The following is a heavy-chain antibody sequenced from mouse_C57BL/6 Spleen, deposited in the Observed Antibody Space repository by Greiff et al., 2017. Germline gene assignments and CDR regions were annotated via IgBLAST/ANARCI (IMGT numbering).Heavy chain of an antibody. CDR2: ISNGGGST. CDR1: GFTFSDYY. V-gene: IGHV5-12*01. Sequence: DVKLVESGGGLVQPGGSLKLSCAASGFTFSDYYMYWVRPTPGKRLEWVAYISNGGGSTYYPDTVKGRFTISRDNAKNTLYLQMSRLKSEDTAMYYCLYAMDYWGQGTSVTVSS. J-gene: IGHJ4*01. CDR3: LYAMDY.